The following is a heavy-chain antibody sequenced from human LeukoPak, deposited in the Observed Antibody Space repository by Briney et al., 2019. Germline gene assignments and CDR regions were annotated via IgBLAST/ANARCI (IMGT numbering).Heavy chain of an antibody. J-gene: IGHJ4*02. V-gene: IGHV1-58*02. CDR1: GFTFTSSP. CDR3: ATGSGWYSPDY. CDR2: IVVGSGNT. Sequence: ASVKVSCKASGFTFTSSPMQWVRQARGQRLEWIGWIVVGSGNTNYAQKFQERLTITRDMSTNTAYMELSSLRSEDTAVYYCATGSGWYSPDYWGQGTLVTVSS. D-gene: IGHD6-19*01.